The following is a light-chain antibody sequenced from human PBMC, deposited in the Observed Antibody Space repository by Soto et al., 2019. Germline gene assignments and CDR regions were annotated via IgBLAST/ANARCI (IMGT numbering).Light chain of an antibody. CDR2: YDD. CDR1: NSNVGIGY. J-gene: IGLJ1*01. CDR3: AAWDHSLNGHV. V-gene: IGLV1-36*01. Sequence: QSVLAQPPSASGTPGQRVTMSCSGKNSNVGIGYVYWYQQLPGEAPKLLIYYDDLLSSGVPARFSGSKSGISASLAISGLQSEDEGDYYCAAWDHSLNGHVFGSGTKVTVL.